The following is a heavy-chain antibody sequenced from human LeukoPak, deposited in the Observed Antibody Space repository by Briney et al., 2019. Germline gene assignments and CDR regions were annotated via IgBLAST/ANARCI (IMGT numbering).Heavy chain of an antibody. Sequence: ASVKVSCKASGYTFTGYYMHWVRQAPGQGLEWMGWINPNSGGKNYAQKFQGRVTMTRDTSISTAYMELSRLRSDDTAVYYCARAEYPRYYFDYWGQGTLVTVSS. D-gene: IGHD2/OR15-2a*01. V-gene: IGHV1-2*02. CDR1: GYTFTGYY. J-gene: IGHJ4*02. CDR2: INPNSGGK. CDR3: ARAEYPRYYFDY.